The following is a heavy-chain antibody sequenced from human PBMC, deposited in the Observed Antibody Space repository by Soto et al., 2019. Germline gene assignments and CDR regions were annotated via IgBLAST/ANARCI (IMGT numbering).Heavy chain of an antibody. Sequence: QVQLVQSGAEVKKPGSSVKVSCKASGGTFNMYAINWVRQAPGQGLEWMGGIIPMFGTANYAQKLKGRVKITADEATNTAYMELSSLRSEDTAVYHCARDQYGGMDVWGQGTTVTVSS. CDR1: GGTFNMYA. V-gene: IGHV1-69*01. CDR2: IIPMFGTA. J-gene: IGHJ6*02. CDR3: ARDQYGGMDV. D-gene: IGHD4-17*01.